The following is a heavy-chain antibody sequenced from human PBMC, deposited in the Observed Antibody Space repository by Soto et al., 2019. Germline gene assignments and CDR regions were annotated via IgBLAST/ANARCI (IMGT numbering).Heavy chain of an antibody. CDR3: ASLRGGYCTNGVCYYFDY. Sequence: QVQLQESGPGLVKPSGTLSLTCAVSGGSISSSNWWSWVRQPPGKGLEWIGEIYHSGSTNYNPSLKSRVTISVDKSKTQFSLKRSSVTAADTAVYYCASLRGGYCTNGVCYYFDYWGQGTLVTVSS. J-gene: IGHJ4*02. V-gene: IGHV4-4*02. CDR2: IYHSGST. CDR1: GGSISSSNW. D-gene: IGHD2-8*01.